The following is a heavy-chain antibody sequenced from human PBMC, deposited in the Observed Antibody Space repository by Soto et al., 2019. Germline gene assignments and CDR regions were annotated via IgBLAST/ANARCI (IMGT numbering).Heavy chain of an antibody. CDR1: GGSISSYY. CDR3: ARVRSFYGSGYLFDY. Sequence: PSETLSLTCTVSGGSISSYYWSWIRQPPGKGLEWIGYIYYSGSTNYNPSLKSRVTISVDTSKNQFSLKLSSVTAADTAVYYCARVRSFYGSGYLFDYWGQGPLVTVSS. V-gene: IGHV4-59*01. D-gene: IGHD3-22*01. CDR2: IYYSGST. J-gene: IGHJ4*02.